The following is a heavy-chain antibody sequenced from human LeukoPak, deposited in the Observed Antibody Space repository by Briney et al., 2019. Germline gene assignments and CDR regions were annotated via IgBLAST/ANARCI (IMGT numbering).Heavy chain of an antibody. V-gene: IGHV4-59*01. D-gene: IGHD1-26*01. CDR1: GGSISSYY. Sequence: SEALSLTCTVSGGSISSYYWSWIRQPPGKGLEWIGYIYYSGSTNYNPSLKSRVTISVDTSKNQFSLKLSSVTAADTAVYYCARGGGSYSPHWGQGTLVTVSS. J-gene: IGHJ4*02. CDR2: IYYSGST. CDR3: ARGGGSYSPH.